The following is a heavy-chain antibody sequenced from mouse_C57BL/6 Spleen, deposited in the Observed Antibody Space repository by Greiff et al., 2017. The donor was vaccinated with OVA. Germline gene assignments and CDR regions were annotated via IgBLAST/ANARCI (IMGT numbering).Heavy chain of an antibody. V-gene: IGHV1-64*01. CDR2: IHPNSGST. Sequence: QVQLQQPGAELVKPGASVKLSCKASGYTFTSYWMHWVKQRPGQGLEWIGMIHPNSGSTNYNEKFKSKATLTVDKSSSTAYMQLSSLTSEDSAVYYCARADYYGSSTWFAYWGQGTLVTVSA. CDR1: GYTFTSYW. J-gene: IGHJ3*01. CDR3: ARADYYGSSTWFAY. D-gene: IGHD1-1*01.